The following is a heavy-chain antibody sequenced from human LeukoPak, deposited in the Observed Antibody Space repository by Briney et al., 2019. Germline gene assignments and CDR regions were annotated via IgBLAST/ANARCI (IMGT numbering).Heavy chain of an antibody. V-gene: IGHV4-4*07. CDR2: IYTSGST. Sequence: SETLSLTCTVSGGSISNYYWNCIRQPAGKGLEWIGRIYTSGSTNYNPSLKSRVTISVDTSKNQFSLKLSSVTAADTAVYYCARGDYSSSWYEYNWFDPWGQGTLVTVSS. J-gene: IGHJ5*02. CDR3: ARGDYSSSWYEYNWFDP. CDR1: GGSISNYY. D-gene: IGHD6-13*01.